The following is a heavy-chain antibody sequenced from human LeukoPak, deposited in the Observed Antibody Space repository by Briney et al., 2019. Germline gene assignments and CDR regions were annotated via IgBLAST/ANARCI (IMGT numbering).Heavy chain of an antibody. J-gene: IGHJ4*02. CDR1: GYSIRSDYY. CDR3: AREGSMTARPFVSIDY. Sequence: SETLSLTCAVSGYSIRSDYYWGWIRQPPGKGLEWIGTIFHSGSTYYNPSLNSRVILLVDTSKNQFSLKLSSVTAADTAVYYCAREGSMTARPFVSIDYWGQGTLVTVSS. CDR2: IFHSGST. V-gene: IGHV4-38-2*02. D-gene: IGHD6-6*01.